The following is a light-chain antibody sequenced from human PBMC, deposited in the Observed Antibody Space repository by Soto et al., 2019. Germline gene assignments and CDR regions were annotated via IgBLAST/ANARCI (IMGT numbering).Light chain of an antibody. CDR3: QQANSFPLT. V-gene: IGKV1D-12*01. J-gene: IGKJ4*01. Sequence: DIQVTQSPSSVSASVRDRVTITCRASQDINNWLAWYQQKPGKAPKVLIYTTSNLQSGVPSRFSGSGSGTDFTLTINSLQPEDFATYYCQQANSFPLTFGGGTKVEIK. CDR1: QDINNW. CDR2: TTS.